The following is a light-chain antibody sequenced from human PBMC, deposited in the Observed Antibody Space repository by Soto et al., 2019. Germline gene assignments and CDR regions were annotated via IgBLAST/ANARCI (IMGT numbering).Light chain of an antibody. V-gene: IGKV3-15*01. CDR2: GAS. J-gene: IGKJ1*01. CDR1: QSVSGN. Sequence: EIVMTQSPATLSVSPGERATLSCRASQSVSGNLAWYQQKPGQAPRLLIYGASTRATGIPARFSGSGSETEFTLTISSLQSEGFAVYYCQQYNNWPRTFGQGTKVGIK. CDR3: QQYNNWPRT.